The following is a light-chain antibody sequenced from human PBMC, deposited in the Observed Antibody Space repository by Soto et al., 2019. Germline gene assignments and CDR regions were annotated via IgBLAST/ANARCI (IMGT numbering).Light chain of an antibody. CDR3: SSYTSSSTYVV. CDR2: DVI. V-gene: IGLV2-14*03. CDR1: SSDVGGYNY. J-gene: IGLJ2*01. Sequence: QSVLTQPASVSGSPGQSITISCTGTSSDVGGYNYVSWYQQHPGKAPKLMIYDVINRPSGVSNRFSGSKSDNTASLTISGLQADDEADYYCSSYTSSSTYVVFGGGTKLTVL.